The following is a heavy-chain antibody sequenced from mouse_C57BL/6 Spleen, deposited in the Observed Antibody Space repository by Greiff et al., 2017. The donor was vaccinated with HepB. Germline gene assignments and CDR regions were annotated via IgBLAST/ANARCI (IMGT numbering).Heavy chain of an antibody. CDR2: IDPSDSYT. D-gene: IGHD2-3*01. CDR1: GYTFTSYW. J-gene: IGHJ4*01. CDR3: ARSGVLRLLHYYYAMDY. V-gene: IGHV1-69*01. Sequence: QVQLQQSGAELVMPGASVKLSCKASGYTFTSYWMHWVKQRPGQGLEWIGEIDPSDSYTNYNQKFKGKSTLTVDKSSSTAYMQLSSLTSEDSAVYYCARSGVLRLLHYYYAMDYWGQGTSVTVSS.